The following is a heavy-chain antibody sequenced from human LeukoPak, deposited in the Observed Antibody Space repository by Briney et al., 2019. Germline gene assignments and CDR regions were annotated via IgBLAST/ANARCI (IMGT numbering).Heavy chain of an antibody. D-gene: IGHD6-19*01. Sequence: GGSLRLSCAASGFTFSSYSMNWIRQAPGKGLEWVSSISSSSSYIYYADSVKGRFTISRDNAKNSLYLQMNSLRAEDTAVYYCARGSIAVVHAFDIWGQGTMVTVSS. CDR2: ISSSSSYI. J-gene: IGHJ3*02. V-gene: IGHV3-21*01. CDR1: GFTFSSYS. CDR3: ARGSIAVVHAFDI.